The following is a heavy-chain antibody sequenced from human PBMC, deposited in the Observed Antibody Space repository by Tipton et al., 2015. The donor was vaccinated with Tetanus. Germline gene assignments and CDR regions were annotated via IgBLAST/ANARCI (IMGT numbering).Heavy chain of an antibody. CDR3: AKGISSGAYNFGSFDH. CDR1: GFNFHDYA. J-gene: IGHJ4*02. D-gene: IGHD3-3*01. CDR2: VSWNSDNI. Sequence: SLRLSCAASGFNFHDYAMHWVRQGPGKGLEWVSGVSWNSDNIAYAESVKGRFTISRDSAKNSLHLQMNSLRAEDTALYYCAKGISSGAYNFGSFDHWGQGTLVTVS. V-gene: IGHV3-9*01.